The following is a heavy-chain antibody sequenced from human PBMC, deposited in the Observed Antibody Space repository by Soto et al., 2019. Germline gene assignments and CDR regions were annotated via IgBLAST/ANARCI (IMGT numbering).Heavy chain of an antibody. CDR1: GYSFTSYW. D-gene: IGHD3-22*01. CDR3: ASVGDSSGYYSDYYYGMDV. J-gene: IGHJ6*02. CDR2: IDPSDSYT. Sequence: PGESLKISCKGSGYSFTSYWISWVRQMPGKGLEWMGRIDPSDSYTNYSPSFQGHVTISADKSISTAYLQWSSLKASDTAMYYCASVGDSSGYYSDYYYGMDVWGQGTTVTVS. V-gene: IGHV5-10-1*01.